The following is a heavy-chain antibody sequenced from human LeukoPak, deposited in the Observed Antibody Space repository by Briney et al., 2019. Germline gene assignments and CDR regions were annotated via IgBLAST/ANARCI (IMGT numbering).Heavy chain of an antibody. CDR3: ARETLTYFYDSGSRH. CDR1: GFTFSSYA. D-gene: IGHD3-10*01. J-gene: IGHJ4*02. CDR2: LWYDGSNK. V-gene: IGHV3-33*08. Sequence: GGSLRLSCAASGFTFSSYAMHWVRQAPGKGLEWVAVLWYDGSNKYYADSVKGRFTISRDNSKNTLYLQMNSLRAEDTAVYYCARETLTYFYDSGSRHWGQGTLVTVSS.